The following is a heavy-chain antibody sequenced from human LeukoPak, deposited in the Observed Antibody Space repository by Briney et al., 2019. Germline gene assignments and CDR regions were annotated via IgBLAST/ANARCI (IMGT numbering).Heavy chain of an antibody. CDR2: IYYSGST. V-gene: IGHV4-39*01. J-gene: IGHJ4*02. D-gene: IGHD6-19*01. CDR1: GGSISSSSYY. Sequence: SETLSLTCTVSGGSISSSSYYWGWIRQPPGKGLERIGSIYYSGSTYYNPSLKSRVTISVDTSKNQFSLKLSSVTAADAAVYYCARHVVSSGRGPSDYWGQGTLVTVSS. CDR3: ARHVVSSGRGPSDY.